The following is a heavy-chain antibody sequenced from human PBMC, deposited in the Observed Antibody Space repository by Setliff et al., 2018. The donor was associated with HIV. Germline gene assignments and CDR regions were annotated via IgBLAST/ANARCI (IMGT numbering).Heavy chain of an antibody. V-gene: IGHV3-74*01. Sequence: PGGSLRLSCAASGFTFSSYWLHWVRQAPGKGLEWLSRINTDGSVTNSADSVKGRFTNSRDNAKNTLYLQMDSLRAEDTAVYYCARGGANPSWFDSWGQGTLVTVSS. D-gene: IGHD3-16*01. CDR1: GFTFSSYW. J-gene: IGHJ5*01. CDR3: ARGGANPSWFDS. CDR2: INTDGSVT.